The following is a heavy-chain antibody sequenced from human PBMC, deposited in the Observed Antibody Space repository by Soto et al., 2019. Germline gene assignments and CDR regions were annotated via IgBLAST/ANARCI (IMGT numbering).Heavy chain of an antibody. CDR3: AASVVSVPIDYYYYYGMDV. Sequence: GGSLRLSCAASGFTFSSYWMSWVRQAPGKGLEWVANIKQDGSEKYYVDFVKGRFTISRDNAKNSLYLQMNSLRAEDTAVYYCAASVVSVPIDYYYYYGMDVWGQGTTVTVSS. CDR2: IKQDGSEK. V-gene: IGHV3-7*05. D-gene: IGHD2-2*01. CDR1: GFTFSSYW. J-gene: IGHJ6*02.